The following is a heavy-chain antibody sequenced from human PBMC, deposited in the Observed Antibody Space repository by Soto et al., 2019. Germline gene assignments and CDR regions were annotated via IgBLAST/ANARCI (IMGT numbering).Heavy chain of an antibody. CDR1: GGTFSSYA. CDR2: IIPIFGTA. J-gene: IGHJ4*02. D-gene: IGHD4-17*01. CDR3: ARGTPMVTPYYFDY. V-gene: IGHV1-69*13. Sequence: AASVKVSCKASGGTFSSYAISWVRQAPGQGLEWMGGIIPIFGTANYAQKFQGRVTITADESTSTAYMELSSLRSEDTAVYYCARGTPMVTPYYFDYWGQGTLVTVSS.